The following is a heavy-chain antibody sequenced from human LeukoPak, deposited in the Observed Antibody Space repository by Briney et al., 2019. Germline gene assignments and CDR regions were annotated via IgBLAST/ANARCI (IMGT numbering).Heavy chain of an antibody. Sequence: ASVKVSCKASGYTFTSYYMHWVRQAPGQGLEWMGWINPNSGGTYSAQKFQGRVTMTRDTSISTIYMELSGLRSDDTAMYYCARDRVGSNLAIVPVASFDYWGQGILVTVSS. CDR2: INPNSGGT. CDR1: GYTFTSYY. J-gene: IGHJ4*02. V-gene: IGHV1-2*02. D-gene: IGHD2/OR15-2a*01. CDR3: ARDRVGSNLAIVPVASFDY.